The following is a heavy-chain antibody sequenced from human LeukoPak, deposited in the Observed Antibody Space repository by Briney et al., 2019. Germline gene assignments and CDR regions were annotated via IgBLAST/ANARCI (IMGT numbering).Heavy chain of an antibody. D-gene: IGHD6-13*01. CDR2: IIPIFGTA. CDR3: ARVGIAAAGTFWFDP. V-gene: IGHV1-69*13. Sequence: SVKVSCKASGGTFSSYAISWVRQAPGQGLEWMGGIIPIFGTANYAQKFQGRVTITADESTSTAYMELSSLRSEDTAVYNCARVGIAAAGTFWFDPWGQGTLVTVSS. CDR1: GGTFSSYA. J-gene: IGHJ5*02.